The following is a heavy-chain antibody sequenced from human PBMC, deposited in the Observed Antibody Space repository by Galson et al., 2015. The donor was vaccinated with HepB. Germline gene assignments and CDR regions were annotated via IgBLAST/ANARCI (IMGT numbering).Heavy chain of an antibody. V-gene: IGHV3-23*01. CDR3: AKGFDFWSGYSPFDY. CDR1: GFTFSSYA. Sequence: SLRLSCAASGFTFSSYAMSWVRQAPGKGLEWVSAISGSGGSTYYADSVKGRFTISRDNSKNTLYLQMNSLRAEDTAVYYCAKGFDFWSGYSPFDYWGQGTLVTASS. J-gene: IGHJ4*02. CDR2: ISGSGGST. D-gene: IGHD3-3*01.